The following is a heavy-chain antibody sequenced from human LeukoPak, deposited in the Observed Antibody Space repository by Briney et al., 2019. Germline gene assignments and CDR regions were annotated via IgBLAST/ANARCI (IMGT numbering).Heavy chain of an antibody. J-gene: IGHJ4*02. CDR2: IDPKSGAT. D-gene: IGHD6-6*01. CDR3: ARFSPYSNSSGGAF. Sequence: GASVKVSCKASGYIFTVYQMHWVRQAPGHGLEWMGWIDPKSGATTYAQTFQGRVTMTRDTPVSTAYVELSRLQSDDTAVYYCARFSPYSNSSGGAFWGQGTLVTVSS. V-gene: IGHV1-2*02. CDR1: GYIFTVYQ.